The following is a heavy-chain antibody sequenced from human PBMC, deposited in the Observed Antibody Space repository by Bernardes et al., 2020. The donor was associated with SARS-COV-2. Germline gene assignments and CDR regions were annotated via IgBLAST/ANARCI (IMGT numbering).Heavy chain of an antibody. CDR1: GFTFRSYT. V-gene: IGHV3-21*01. J-gene: IGHJ4*02. CDR2: ISGNSVYI. CDR3: TRDMSTFNAYDWVY. Sequence: GGSLRLSCAASGFTFRSYTMNWVRQAPGKGLEWVASISGNSVYIYYADSVKGRFTISRDNAKKSLSLQLNSLRAEDTAVYYCTRDMSTFNAYDWVYWGQGTLVTVSS. D-gene: IGHD1-1*01.